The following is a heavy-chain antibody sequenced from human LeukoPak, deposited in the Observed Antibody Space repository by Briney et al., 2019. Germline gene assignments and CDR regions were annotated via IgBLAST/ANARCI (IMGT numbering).Heavy chain of an antibody. J-gene: IGHJ4*02. D-gene: IGHD4-17*01. V-gene: IGHV1-2*02. CDR2: INPNSGGT. CDR1: GYTFTGYY. CDR3: ARAPVDYGDYLQPN. Sequence: GASVKVSCKASGYTFTGYYMHWVRQAPGQGLEWMGWINPNSGGTNYAQKFQGRVTMTRDTSISTAYMELSRLRSDDTAVYYCARAPVDYGDYLQPNWGQGTLVTVSS.